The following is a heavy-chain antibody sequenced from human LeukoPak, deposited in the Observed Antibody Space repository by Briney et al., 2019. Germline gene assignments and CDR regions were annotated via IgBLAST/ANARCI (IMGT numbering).Heavy chain of an antibody. Sequence: ASVKVSCKASGYTFTAYYMHWVRQAPGHGLEWMGWINPGSGGTNYAQKFQGRVTMTRDTSISTAYMELSSLRSDDTAVYYCARDVDSSWYTNPSDYWGQGTLVTVSS. V-gene: IGHV1-2*02. CDR2: INPGSGGT. CDR1: GYTFTAYY. J-gene: IGHJ4*02. D-gene: IGHD6-13*01. CDR3: ARDVDSSWYTNPSDY.